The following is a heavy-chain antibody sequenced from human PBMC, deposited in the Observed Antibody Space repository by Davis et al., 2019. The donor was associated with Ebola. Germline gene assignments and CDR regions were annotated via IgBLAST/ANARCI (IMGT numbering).Heavy chain of an antibody. CDR1: GFTFSSYS. CDR2: ISSSSSTI. CDR3: ARDPGDGYSFFDY. Sequence: GGSLRLSCAASGFTFSSYSMNWVRQAPGKGLEWVSYISSSSSTIYYADSVKGRFTISRDNAKNSLYLQMNSLRAEDTAVYYCARDPGDGYSFFDYWGQGTLVTVSS. J-gene: IGHJ4*02. D-gene: IGHD5-24*01. V-gene: IGHV3-48*04.